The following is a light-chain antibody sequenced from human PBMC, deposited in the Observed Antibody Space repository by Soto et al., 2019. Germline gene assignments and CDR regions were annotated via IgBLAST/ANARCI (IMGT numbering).Light chain of an antibody. Sequence: QAVVTQPPSASGTPGQRVTISCSGSSSNIGSNYVYWYQQLPGTAPKLLIYRNNQRPSGVPDRFSGSKSGTSASLAISGLRYEDEADYYCAAWDDSLSGRVVFGGGTQLTVL. CDR1: SSNIGSNY. J-gene: IGLJ2*01. V-gene: IGLV1-47*01. CDR2: RNN. CDR3: AAWDDSLSGRVV.